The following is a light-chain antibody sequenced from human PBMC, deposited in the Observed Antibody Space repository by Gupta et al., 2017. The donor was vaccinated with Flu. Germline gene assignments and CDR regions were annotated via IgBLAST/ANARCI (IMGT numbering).Light chain of an antibody. CDR2: DDN. Sequence: TAIIACGATNIGTMTVHWYQQKPGQAPVLVVYDDNDRPSGIPERFSGSKSENTATLTITRVEVGDEADFYCQVWDRSSDHAVLFGGGTKLTVL. CDR1: NIGTMT. J-gene: IGLJ2*01. CDR3: QVWDRSSDHAVL. V-gene: IGLV3-21*02.